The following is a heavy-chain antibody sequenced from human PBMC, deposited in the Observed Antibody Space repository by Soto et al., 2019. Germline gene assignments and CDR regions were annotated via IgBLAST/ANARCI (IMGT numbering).Heavy chain of an antibody. CDR1: GAPITRNY. Sequence: SETLSLTCTVSGAPITRNYWSWIRQAPGKGLEWIGYIYYSGSTTYNPSLKSRVTMSADTSKNQFSLKLNSVTAADTAVYYCARDAGGAYDHWGHGILVTVSS. D-gene: IGHD2-21*01. V-gene: IGHV4-59*01. J-gene: IGHJ4*01. CDR2: IYYSGST. CDR3: ARDAGGAYDH.